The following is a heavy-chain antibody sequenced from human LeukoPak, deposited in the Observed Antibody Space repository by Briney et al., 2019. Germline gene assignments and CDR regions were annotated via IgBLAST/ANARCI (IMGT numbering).Heavy chain of an antibody. CDR2: IYHSGST. D-gene: IGHD3-10*01. J-gene: IGHJ4*02. CDR3: ARTYYYGSGTYFDY. CDR1: GGSISSYY. V-gene: IGHV4-59*12. Sequence: PSETLSLTCTVSGGSISSYYWSWIRQPPGKGLEWIGYIYHSGSTYYNPSLKSRVTISVDRSKNQFSLKLSSVTAADTAVYYCARTYYYGSGTYFDYWGQGTLVTVSS.